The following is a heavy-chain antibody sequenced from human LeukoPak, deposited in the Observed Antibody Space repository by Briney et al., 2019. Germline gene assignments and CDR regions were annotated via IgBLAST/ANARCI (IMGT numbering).Heavy chain of an antibody. CDR3: ARGDIPDY. J-gene: IGHJ4*02. CDR1: GGSFSGYY. V-gene: IGHV4-34*01. Sequence: SETLSLTCAVYGGSFSGYYWSWIRRPPGKGLEWIGEINHSGSTNYNPSLKSRVTISVDTSKNQFSLNLSSVTTTDTAVYYCARGDIPDYWGQGTLVTVSS. D-gene: IGHD2-2*02. CDR2: INHSGST.